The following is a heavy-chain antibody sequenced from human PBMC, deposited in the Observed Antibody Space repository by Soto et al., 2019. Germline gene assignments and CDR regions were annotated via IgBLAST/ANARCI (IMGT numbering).Heavy chain of an antibody. CDR2: ISYDGSNK. J-gene: IGHJ6*02. D-gene: IGHD3-10*01. CDR1: GFTFSSYG. V-gene: IGHV3-30*18. CDR3: AKDNYGSGSSYNNYYYYGMDV. Sequence: GGSLRLSCAASGFTFSSYGMHWVRQAPGKGLEWVAVISYDGSNKYYADSVKGRFTISRDNSKNTLYLQMNSLRAEDTAVYYCAKDNYGSGSSYNNYYYYGMDVWGQGTTGTVSS.